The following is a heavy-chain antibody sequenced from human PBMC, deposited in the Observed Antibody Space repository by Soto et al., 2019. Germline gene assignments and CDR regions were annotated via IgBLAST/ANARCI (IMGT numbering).Heavy chain of an antibody. J-gene: IGHJ3*02. Sequence: EAQLLVSGGDLVHRGGSLRLSCAPSGFTFSSHDMGWVRQAPGKGLEWVSGLSRDGGSTYYADSVKGRFTISRDNSRNTLDLRMNRLRVEDTALYYCVREGLYRTDGFDIWGQGTMVTVSS. V-gene: IGHV3-23*01. D-gene: IGHD5-12*01. CDR3: VREGLYRTDGFDI. CDR1: GFTFSSHD. CDR2: LSRDGGST.